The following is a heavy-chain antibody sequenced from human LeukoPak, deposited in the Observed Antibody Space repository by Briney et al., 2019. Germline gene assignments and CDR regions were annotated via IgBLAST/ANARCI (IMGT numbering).Heavy chain of an antibody. V-gene: IGHV4-39*01. CDR1: GGSISSSSYY. CDR3: ATFGRRNSRHFDY. CDR2: IYYSGST. Sequence: SETLSLTCTVSGGSISSSSYYWGSIRQPPGKGLEWIGSIYYSGSTYYNPSLKSRVTISVDTSKNQFSLKLSSVTAADTAVYYCATFGRRNSRHFDYWGQGTLVTVSS. J-gene: IGHJ4*02. D-gene: IGHD4-23*01.